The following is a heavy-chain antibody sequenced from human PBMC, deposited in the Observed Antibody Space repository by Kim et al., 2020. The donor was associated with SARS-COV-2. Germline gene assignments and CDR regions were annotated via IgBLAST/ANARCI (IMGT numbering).Heavy chain of an antibody. CDR1: GFTFSDRY. J-gene: IGHJ4*02. D-gene: IGHD6-19*01. CDR2: INPTNGNT. Sequence: ASVKVSCKASGFTFSDRYMHWVRQAPGQGLEWMGLINPTNGNTWDAQKFQGRITMTGATSTDTIYMELNSLKSDDSARYYCCRMASSGSFDYWGQGTLVT. V-gene: IGHV1-46*03. CDR3: CRMASSGSFDY.